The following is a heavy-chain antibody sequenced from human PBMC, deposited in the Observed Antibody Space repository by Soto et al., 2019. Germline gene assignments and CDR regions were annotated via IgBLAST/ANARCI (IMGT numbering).Heavy chain of an antibody. V-gene: IGHV4-39*01. CDR3: ARQKYTSGNHHDY. CDR1: GGSISSSAYY. D-gene: IGHD3-10*01. Sequence: QLQLQESGPGLVKPSETLSLTCTVSGGSISSSAYYWDWIRQPPGKGLEWIGSIHYSGNTYYNPSLKSRLTISVDSSKNQFSLKLTSVTAADTAVYYCARQKYTSGNHHDYWGQGTLVTVSS. J-gene: IGHJ4*02. CDR2: IHYSGNT.